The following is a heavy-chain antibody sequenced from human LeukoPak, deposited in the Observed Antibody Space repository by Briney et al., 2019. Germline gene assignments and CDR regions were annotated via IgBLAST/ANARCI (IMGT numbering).Heavy chain of an antibody. J-gene: IGHJ6*02. V-gene: IGHV3-21*01. CDR3: ARLRELHYYGMDV. CDR2: ISSSSSYI. CDR1: GFTFSNYW. D-gene: IGHD1-26*01. Sequence: GGSLRLSCAASGFTFSNYWMHWVRQAPGKGLEWVSSISSSSSYIYYADSVKGRFTISRDNAKNSLYLQMNSLRAEDTAVYYCARLRELHYYGMDVWGQGTTVTVSS.